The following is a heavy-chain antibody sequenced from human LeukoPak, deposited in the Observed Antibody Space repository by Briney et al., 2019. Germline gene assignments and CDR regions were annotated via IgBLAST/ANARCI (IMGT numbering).Heavy chain of an antibody. J-gene: IGHJ4*02. CDR2: ISGSGGRT. CDR3: AKSYDILTGLFDY. V-gene: IGHV3-23*01. Sequence: PGGSLRLSRAASGFTFDGYAMSWVRQAPGKGLEWVSAISGSGGRTYYADSVKGRFTISRDNSKNTLYLQMNSLRAEDTAVYYCAKSYDILTGLFDYWGQGTLVTVSS. CDR1: GFTFDGYA. D-gene: IGHD3-9*01.